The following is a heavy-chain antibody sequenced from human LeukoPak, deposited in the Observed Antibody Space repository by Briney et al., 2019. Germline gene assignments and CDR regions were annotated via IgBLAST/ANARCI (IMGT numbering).Heavy chain of an antibody. Sequence: PSETLSLTCAVYGGSFSGYYWSWIRQPPGKGLEWIGEINHSGSTNYNPSLKSRVTISVDTSKNQFSLKLSSVTAADTAVYYCARGRIQLWLLSPRKSYFDYWGQGTLVTVSS. CDR2: INHSGST. J-gene: IGHJ4*02. V-gene: IGHV4-34*01. CDR1: GGSFSGYY. D-gene: IGHD5-18*01. CDR3: ARGRIQLWLLSPRKSYFDY.